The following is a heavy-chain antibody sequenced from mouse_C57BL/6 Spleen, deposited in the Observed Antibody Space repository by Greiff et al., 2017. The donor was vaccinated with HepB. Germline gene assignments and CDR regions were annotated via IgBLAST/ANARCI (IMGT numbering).Heavy chain of an antibody. V-gene: IGHV5-12*01. D-gene: IGHD2-12*01. CDR2: ISNGGGST. CDR1: GFTFSDYY. CDR3: ASSPTVVYLYFDV. Sequence: EVQGVESGGGLVQPGGSLKLSCAASGFTFSDYYMYWVRQTPEKRLEWVAYISNGGGSTYYPDTVKGRFTISRDNAKNTLYLQMSRLKSEDTAMYYFASSPTVVYLYFDVWGTGTTVTVSS. J-gene: IGHJ1*03.